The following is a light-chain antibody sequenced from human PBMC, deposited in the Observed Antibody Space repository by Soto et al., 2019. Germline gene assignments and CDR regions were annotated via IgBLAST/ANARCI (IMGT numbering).Light chain of an antibody. Sequence: EIVLTQSPGTLSLSPGERATLSCRASQSVSSSYLAWYQQKPGQAPRLLISGASNRATGIPDRLSGSGSGTDFTLTISRLEPEDFAVYYCQQYDYLITFGQGTRLEIK. CDR2: GAS. CDR3: QQYDYLIT. CDR1: QSVSSSY. J-gene: IGKJ5*01. V-gene: IGKV3-20*01.